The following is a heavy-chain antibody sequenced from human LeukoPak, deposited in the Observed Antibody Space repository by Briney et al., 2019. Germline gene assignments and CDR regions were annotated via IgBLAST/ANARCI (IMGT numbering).Heavy chain of an antibody. CDR1: GDSISSDY. Sequence: SETLSLTCSVSGDSISSDYWSWIRQPPGKGLEWIGYIYFTGSTRYNPSLKSRVTISVDTSKNQFFLNLGSLTAADTAVYFCARGGVESTYDYWGQGTLVTVSS. V-gene: IGHV4-59*01. CDR3: ARGGVESTYDY. J-gene: IGHJ4*02. D-gene: IGHD2-15*01. CDR2: IYFTGST.